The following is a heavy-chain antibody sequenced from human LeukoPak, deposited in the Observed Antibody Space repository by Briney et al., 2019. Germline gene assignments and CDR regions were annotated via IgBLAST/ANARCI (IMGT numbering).Heavy chain of an antibody. CDR2: IKQGGSEK. CDR3: ARDSSGYYYVDYFDY. V-gene: IGHV3-7*01. CDR1: GFTFSRFW. Sequence: QPGGSLRLSCAASGFTFSRFWMSWVRQAPGKGLEWVANIKQGGSEKYYVDSVKGRFTISRDNTKNSLYLQMNSLRAEDTAVYYCARDSSGYYYVDYFDYWGQGTLVTVSS. J-gene: IGHJ4*02. D-gene: IGHD3-22*01.